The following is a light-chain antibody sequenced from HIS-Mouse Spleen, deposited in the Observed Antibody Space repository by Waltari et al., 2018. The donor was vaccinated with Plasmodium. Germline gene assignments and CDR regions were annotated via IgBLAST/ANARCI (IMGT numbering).Light chain of an antibody. V-gene: IGKV1-5*03. Sequence: DIQMTQSPSTLSASVGDRVTITCRASQSISSWLAWYQQKPGKAPKLLSYKASSLESGVPSRFSGSGAGTEFTLTSSSLQPDDFAAYCCQQYNSYSWTFGEGTKVEIK. CDR1: QSISSW. J-gene: IGKJ1*01. CDR3: QQYNSYSWT. CDR2: KAS.